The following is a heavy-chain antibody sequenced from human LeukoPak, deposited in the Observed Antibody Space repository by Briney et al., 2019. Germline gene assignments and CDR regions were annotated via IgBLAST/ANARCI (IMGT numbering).Heavy chain of an antibody. V-gene: IGHV3-30*02. Sequence: GGSLRLSCAASGFTFSSYGMHWVRQAPGKGLEWVAFIRYDGSNKYYADSVKGRFTISRDNSKNMLYLQMNSLRAEDTAVYYCAKDRGYYYDSSGCIDYWGQGTLVTVSS. CDR3: AKDRGYYYDSSGCIDY. CDR2: IRYDGSNK. D-gene: IGHD3-22*01. J-gene: IGHJ4*02. CDR1: GFTFSSYG.